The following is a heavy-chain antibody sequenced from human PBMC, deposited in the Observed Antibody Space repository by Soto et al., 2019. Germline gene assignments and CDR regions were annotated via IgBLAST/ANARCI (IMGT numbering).Heavy chain of an antibody. CDR2: MYYSRRS. CDR3: VRGGDGQGADY. Sequence: PSETLSLTCTVSGGSISRYYWSWIRQPPGKGLEWIGYMYYSRRSNHNPSLQSRVIISVDTSKNQFSLKLRSLSAADTAVYYCVRGGDGQGADYWGQGIMVTVCS. J-gene: IGHJ4*02. V-gene: IGHV4-59*01. CDR1: GGSISRYY. D-gene: IGHD3-16*01.